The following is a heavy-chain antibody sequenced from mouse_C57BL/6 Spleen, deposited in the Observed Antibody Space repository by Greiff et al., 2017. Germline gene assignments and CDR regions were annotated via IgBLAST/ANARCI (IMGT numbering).Heavy chain of an antibody. CDR2: INPSSGYT. CDR1: GYTITSYT. CDR3: ARSRYYGSSPAWLAY. J-gene: IGHJ3*01. D-gene: IGHD1-1*01. Sequence: QVQLKESGAELARPGASVKMSCKASGYTITSYTMHWVKPRPGQGLEWIGYINPSSGYTKYNQKFKDKATMTADKSSNTAYLQLSSLTSEDSAVYYCARSRYYGSSPAWLAYWGQGTLVTVSA. V-gene: IGHV1-4*01.